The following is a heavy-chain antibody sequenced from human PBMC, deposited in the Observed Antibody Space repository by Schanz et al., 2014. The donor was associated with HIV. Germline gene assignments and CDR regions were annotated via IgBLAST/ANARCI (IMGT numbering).Heavy chain of an antibody. V-gene: IGHV1-69*06. CDR3: TSGRFCSGGSCYHDY. CDR2: IIPIIGTA. D-gene: IGHD2-15*01. CDR1: GYSFSSYG. Sequence: QVHLVQSGAEVKKSGASVKVSCKASGYSFSSYGLSWVRQAPGQGLEWMAGIIPIIGTADYAQKFQGRVTITADKSTSTLYLELSSLRSEDTAVYYCTSGRFCSGGSCYHDYWGQGTLVTVSS. J-gene: IGHJ4*02.